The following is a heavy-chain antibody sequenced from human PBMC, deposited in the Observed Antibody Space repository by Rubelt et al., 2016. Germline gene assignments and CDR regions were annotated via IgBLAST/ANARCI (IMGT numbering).Heavy chain of an antibody. J-gene: IGHJ4*02. V-gene: IGHV4-4*02. Sequence: QVQLQESGPGLVKPSGTLSLTCAVSGGSISSNSWWSWVRQPPGQGLEWIGHIYYSGSTNYNPSLKSRVTISVDTSKNQFSLKLCSVTPAGTAGYYGARGARHCSSTSCYLGFWGQGTLVTVSS. D-gene: IGHD2-2*01. CDR2: IYYSGST. CDR1: GGSISSNSW. CDR3: ARGARHCSSTSCYLGF.